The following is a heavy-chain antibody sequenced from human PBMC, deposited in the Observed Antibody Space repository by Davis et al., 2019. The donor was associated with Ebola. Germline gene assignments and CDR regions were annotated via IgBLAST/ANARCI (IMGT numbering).Heavy chain of an antibody. CDR3: ARIVPDDSGYDY. J-gene: IGHJ4*02. CDR2: TYYRGSA. CDR1: GGSVSSGSYY. V-gene: IGHV4-61*01. Sequence: PSETLSLTCTVSGGSVSSGSYYWSWIRQPPGKGLEWIGYTYYRGSADYNPSLRSRVTISVDTSKNQFSLKLTSVTAADTAVYYCARIVPDDSGYDYWGQGILVTVSS. D-gene: IGHD5-12*01.